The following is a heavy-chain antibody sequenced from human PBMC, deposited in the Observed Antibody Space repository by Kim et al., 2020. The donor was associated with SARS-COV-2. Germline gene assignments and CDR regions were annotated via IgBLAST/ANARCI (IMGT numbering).Heavy chain of an antibody. J-gene: IGHJ3*02. V-gene: IGHV4-59*01. CDR1: GGSINSYS. CDR2: FYYSETT. D-gene: IGHD3-22*01. Sequence: SETLSLTCTVSGGSINSYSWSWIRQPPGKGLEWIGYFYYSETTNYNHSLKSRVTISVDTSKNQFSLKLSSVTAADTAVYYCAREGYYDSSAYYQHDAFDIWGQGTMVTVSS. CDR3: AREGYYDSSAYYQHDAFDI.